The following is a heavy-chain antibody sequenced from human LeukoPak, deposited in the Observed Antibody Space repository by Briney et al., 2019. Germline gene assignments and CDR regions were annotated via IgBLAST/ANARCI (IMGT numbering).Heavy chain of an antibody. V-gene: IGHV1-18*01. CDR2: ISAYNGNT. CDR1: GGTFSSYA. J-gene: IGHJ4*02. D-gene: IGHD6-19*01. Sequence: ASVKVSCKASGGTFSSYAISWVRQAPGQGLEWMGWISAYNGNTNYAQKLQGRVTMTTDTSTSTAYMELRSLRSDDTAVYYCARDSLPEVIAVAGAVWGQGTLVTVSS. CDR3: ARDSLPEVIAVAGAV.